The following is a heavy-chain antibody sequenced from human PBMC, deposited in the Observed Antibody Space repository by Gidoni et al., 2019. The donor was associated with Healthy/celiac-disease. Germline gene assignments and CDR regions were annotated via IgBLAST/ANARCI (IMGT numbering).Heavy chain of an antibody. CDR3: AKDSLIFGSSTPHGEFDY. CDR1: GFTFSSYA. CDR2: ISGSGGSP. D-gene: IGHD6-6*01. V-gene: IGHV3-23*01. J-gene: IGHJ4*02. Sequence: EVQLLESGGGLVQPGGSLRLPCAASGFTFSSYAMSWVRQAPGKGLEWVSAISGSGGSPYYADSVKGRFTISRDNSKNTLYLQMNSLRAEDTAVYYCAKDSLIFGSSTPHGEFDYWGQGTLVTVSS.